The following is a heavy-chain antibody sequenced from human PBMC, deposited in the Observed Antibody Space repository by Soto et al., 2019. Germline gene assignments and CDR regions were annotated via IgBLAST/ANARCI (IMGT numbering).Heavy chain of an antibody. CDR3: ARVGGGDYYYYGMDV. Sequence: GGSLRLSCAASGFTFSSYSMNWVRQAPGKGLEWVSSISSSSSYIYYADSVKGRFTISRDNAKNSLYLQMNSLRVEDTAVYYCARVGGGDYYYYGMDVWGQGTTVTVSS. CDR1: GFTFSSYS. CDR2: ISSSSSYI. J-gene: IGHJ6*02. D-gene: IGHD6-25*01. V-gene: IGHV3-21*01.